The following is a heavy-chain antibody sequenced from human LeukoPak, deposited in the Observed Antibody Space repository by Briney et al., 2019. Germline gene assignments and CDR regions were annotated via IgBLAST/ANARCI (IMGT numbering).Heavy chain of an antibody. J-gene: IGHJ4*02. D-gene: IGHD6-13*01. CDR3: TTGALIAAAGSTDY. V-gene: IGHV3-15*01. Sequence: PGGSLRLSCAASGFTFSNAWMSWVRQAPGKGLEWVGRIKSKTDGGTTDYAARVKGRFTISRDDSKNTLYLQMNSLKTEDTAVYYCTTGALIAAAGSTDYWGQGTLVTVSS. CDR2: IKSKTDGGTT. CDR1: GFTFSNAW.